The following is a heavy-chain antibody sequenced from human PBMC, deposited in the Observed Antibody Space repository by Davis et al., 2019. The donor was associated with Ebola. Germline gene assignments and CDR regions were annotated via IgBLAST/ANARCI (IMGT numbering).Heavy chain of an antibody. CDR1: GFTFSSYG. CDR2: ISYDGSNK. Sequence: GESLKISCAASGFTFSSYGMHWVRQAPGKGLEWVAVISYDGSNKYYADSVKGRFTVSRDNSRNTLYLQMNSLRVDDTAVYFCVKDPYADFHDGAYWGQGTLVTVSS. V-gene: IGHV3-33*05. CDR3: VKDPYADFHDGAY. J-gene: IGHJ4*02. D-gene: IGHD4/OR15-4a*01.